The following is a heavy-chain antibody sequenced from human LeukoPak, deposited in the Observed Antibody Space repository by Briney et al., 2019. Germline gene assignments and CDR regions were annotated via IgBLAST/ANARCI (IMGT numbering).Heavy chain of an antibody. D-gene: IGHD3-10*02. CDR2: ISSSGSTI. CDR1: GFTFSSYG. CDR3: AELGITMIGGV. Sequence: GGSLRLSCAASGFTFSSYGMYWARQAPGKGLEWVSYISSSGSTIYYADSVKGRFTISRDNAKNSLYLQMNSLRAEDTAVYYCAELGITMIGGVWGKGTTVTISS. J-gene: IGHJ6*04. V-gene: IGHV3-48*04.